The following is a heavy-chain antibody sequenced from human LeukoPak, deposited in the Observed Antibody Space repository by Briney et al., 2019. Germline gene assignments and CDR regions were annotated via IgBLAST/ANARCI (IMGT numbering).Heavy chain of an antibody. V-gene: IGHV3-23*01. CDR3: AKDVSSGSYWYFDY. CDR2: ITGSGGST. J-gene: IGHJ4*02. Sequence: QPGGSLRLSCAASGFTFSSYAMSWVRQAPGKGLEWVSTITGSGGSTYYEDSVKGRFTTSRDNSKTRLYLKMNSLRAEDTAVYYCAKDVSSGSYWYFDYWGQGTLVTVSS. D-gene: IGHD1-26*01. CDR1: GFTFSSYA.